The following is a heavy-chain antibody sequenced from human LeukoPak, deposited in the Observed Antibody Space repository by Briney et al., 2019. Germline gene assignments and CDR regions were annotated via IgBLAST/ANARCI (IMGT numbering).Heavy chain of an antibody. CDR1: GDSITTYF. Sequence: PSETLSLTCTVSGDSITTYFWSWIRQPPGKGLEWIGYIYYSGTTNYNPSLKSRVTISVDTSKSQVSLKLSSVTAADTAVYYCARGRDKPTAPGYWFDPWGQGTLVTVSS. V-gene: IGHV4-59*01. J-gene: IGHJ5*02. CDR2: IYYSGTT. D-gene: IGHD4-11*01. CDR3: ARGRDKPTAPGYWFDP.